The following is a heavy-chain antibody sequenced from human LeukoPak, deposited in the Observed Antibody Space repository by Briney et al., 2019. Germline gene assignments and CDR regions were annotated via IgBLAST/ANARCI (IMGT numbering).Heavy chain of an antibody. CDR3: ASFDSSGWYDSFDY. CDR1: GYTFASYY. D-gene: IGHD6-19*01. CDR2: INPSGGST. J-gene: IGHJ4*02. V-gene: IGHV1-46*01. Sequence: ASVKVSCKASGYTFASYYMHWVRQAPGQGLEWMGIINPSGGSTSYAQKFQGRVTMTRDTSTSTVYMELSSLRSEDTAVFYCASFDSSGWYDSFDYWGQGTLVTVSS.